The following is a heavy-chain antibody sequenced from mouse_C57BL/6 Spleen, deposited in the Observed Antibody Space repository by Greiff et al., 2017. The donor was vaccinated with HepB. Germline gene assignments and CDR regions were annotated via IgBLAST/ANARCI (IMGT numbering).Heavy chain of an antibody. Sequence: VKLMESGPGLVQPSQSLSITCTVSGFSLTSYGVHWVRQSPGKGLEWLGVIWSGGSTDYNAAFISRLSISKDNSKSQVFFKMNSLQADDTAIYYCARPHDYYGSSAWFAYWGQGTLVTVSA. D-gene: IGHD1-1*01. CDR3: ARPHDYYGSSAWFAY. CDR1: GFSLTSYG. J-gene: IGHJ3*01. V-gene: IGHV2-2*01. CDR2: IWSGGST.